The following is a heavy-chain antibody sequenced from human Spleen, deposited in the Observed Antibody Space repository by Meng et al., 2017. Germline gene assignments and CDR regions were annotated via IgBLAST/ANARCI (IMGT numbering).Heavy chain of an antibody. CDR2: INHSGST. Sequence: QGRRQKWGEGRVKPHATLPRTCVVAGGSFSDHYGSWIRQPPGKGLEWIGEINHSGSTNYNPSLERRATISVDTSQNNLSLKLSSVTAADSAVYYCARGPTTMAHDFDYWGQGTLVTVSS. D-gene: IGHD4-11*01. J-gene: IGHJ4*02. CDR1: GGSFSDHY. CDR3: ARGPTTMAHDFDY. V-gene: IGHV4-34*01.